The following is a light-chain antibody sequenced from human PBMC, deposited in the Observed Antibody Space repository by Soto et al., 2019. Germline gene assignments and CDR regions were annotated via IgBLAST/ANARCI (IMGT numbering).Light chain of an antibody. J-gene: IGKJ4*01. CDR1: QSVSSSY. V-gene: IGKV3-20*01. CDR2: GAS. Sequence: EIVLTQSPGTLSLSPGERATLSCRASQSVSSSYLAWYQQKPRQAHRLLIYGASSRATGIPDRFSGSGSGTDCTLTISRLEPEDFAVYYCQQYGSSSLTFGGGTKVEIK. CDR3: QQYGSSSLT.